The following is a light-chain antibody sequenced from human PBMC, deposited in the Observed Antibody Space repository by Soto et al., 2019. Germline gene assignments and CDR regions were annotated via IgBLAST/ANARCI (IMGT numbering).Light chain of an antibody. CDR3: QHYNTFWT. V-gene: IGKV1-5*03. Sequence: DIQMTQSPSTLSASVGDRVTITCRASQSIGDWLAWYQQKPGKAPKLLIYKASSLESGVPSRFSGSGSGTEFTLTISSLQPDDFATYYCQHYNTFWTFGQGTKVEIK. CDR1: QSIGDW. J-gene: IGKJ1*01. CDR2: KAS.